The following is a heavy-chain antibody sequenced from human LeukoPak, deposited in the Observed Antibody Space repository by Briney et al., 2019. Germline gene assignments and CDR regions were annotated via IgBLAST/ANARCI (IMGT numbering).Heavy chain of an antibody. CDR3: AKVNGDYYDSSGYSLDY. D-gene: IGHD3-22*01. Sequence: GGSLRLSCAASGFTFSSYSMNWVRQAPGKGLKWVSSISSSSSYIYYADSVKGRFTISRDNAKNSLYLQMNSLRAEDTAVYYCAKVNGDYYDSSGYSLDYWGQGTLVTVSS. V-gene: IGHV3-21*01. CDR1: GFTFSSYS. CDR2: ISSSSSYI. J-gene: IGHJ4*02.